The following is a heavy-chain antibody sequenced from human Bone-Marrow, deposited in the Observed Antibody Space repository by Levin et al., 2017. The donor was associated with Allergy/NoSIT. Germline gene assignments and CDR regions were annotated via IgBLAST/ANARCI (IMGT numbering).Heavy chain of an antibody. D-gene: IGHD4-17*01. CDR2: IYHGDKT. V-gene: IGHV3-53*01. CDR3: SAGTYGEPDS. Sequence: GGSLRLSCVVSGRAVRTNYMNWVRQAPGKGLEWVSIIYHGDKTYYADSVKGRFTISRDTSKNTLFLQMHSLRADDTAVYYCSAGTYGEPDSWGQGTLVTVSS. J-gene: IGHJ4*02. CDR1: GRAVRTNY.